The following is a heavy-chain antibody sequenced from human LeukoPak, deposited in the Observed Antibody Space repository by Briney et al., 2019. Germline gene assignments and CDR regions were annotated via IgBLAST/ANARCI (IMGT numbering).Heavy chain of an antibody. Sequence: GGSLRLSCAASGFTFSSYWMSWVRQAPGKGLEWVSSISSSSYIYYADSVKGRFTISRDNAKNSLYLQMNSLRAEDTAVYYCARAYSETYGLGYYYMDVWGKGTTVTISS. J-gene: IGHJ6*03. CDR2: ISSSSYI. D-gene: IGHD1-26*01. V-gene: IGHV3-21*01. CDR1: GFTFSSYW. CDR3: ARAYSETYGLGYYYMDV.